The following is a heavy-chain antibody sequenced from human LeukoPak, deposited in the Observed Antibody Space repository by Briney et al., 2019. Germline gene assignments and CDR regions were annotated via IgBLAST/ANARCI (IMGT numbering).Heavy chain of an antibody. CDR3: ARGPRYSFY. D-gene: IGHD6-13*01. CDR2: IRYDGSNK. CDR1: GFTFSSYG. V-gene: IGHV3-30*02. J-gene: IGHJ4*02. Sequence: PGGSLRLSYAASGFTFSSYGMHWVRQAPGKGLEWVAFIRYDGSNKYYADSVKGRFTISRDNSKNTLYLQMNSLRDEDTAVYYCARGPRYSFYWGQGTLVSVSS.